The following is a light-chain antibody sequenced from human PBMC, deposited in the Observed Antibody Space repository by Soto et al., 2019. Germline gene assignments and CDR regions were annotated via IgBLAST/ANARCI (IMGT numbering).Light chain of an antibody. CDR2: EVS. V-gene: IGLV2-14*01. J-gene: IGLJ1*01. Sequence: QSALLHPASVSGSLGQSSTFSGTGTRITFGGYNYVSWYQQHPGKAPKLMIYEVSNRPSGVSNRFSGSKSGNTASLTISGLQAEDEADYYCSSYTSSSIDYVFGTGTKLTVL. CDR3: SSYTSSSIDYV. CDR1: RITFGGYNY.